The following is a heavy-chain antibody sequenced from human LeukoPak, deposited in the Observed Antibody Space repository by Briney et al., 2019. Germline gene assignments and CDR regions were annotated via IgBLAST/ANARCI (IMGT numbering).Heavy chain of an antibody. CDR3: AREMGVVTAHGIDV. V-gene: IGHV4-39*02. J-gene: IGHJ6*02. Sequence: PSETLSLTCIVSGGSISSISSNNYHWGWIRQPPGKGLEWIGSIYYSGSTYYNPSLKSRVAISVDTSKNQFSLKLSSVTAADTALYYCAREMGVVTAHGIDVWGQGTTVTVSS. D-gene: IGHD4-23*01. CDR1: GGSISSISSNNYH. CDR2: IYYSGST.